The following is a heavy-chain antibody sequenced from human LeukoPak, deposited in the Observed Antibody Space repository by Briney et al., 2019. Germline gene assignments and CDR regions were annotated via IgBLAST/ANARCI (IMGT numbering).Heavy chain of an antibody. CDR1: GYTFTGYY. V-gene: IGHV1-2*06. Sequence: ASVKVSCKASGYTFTGYYMHWVRQAPGQGLEWMGRINPNSGGTNYAQKFQGRVTMTRDTSISTAYMELSRLRPDDTAVYYCARDLSLGPYDSSGYFDYWGQGTLVTVSS. CDR2: INPNSGGT. CDR3: ARDLSLGPYDSSGYFDY. J-gene: IGHJ4*02. D-gene: IGHD3-22*01.